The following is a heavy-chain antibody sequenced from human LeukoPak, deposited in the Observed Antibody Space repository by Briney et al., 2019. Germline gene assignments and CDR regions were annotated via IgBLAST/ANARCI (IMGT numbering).Heavy chain of an antibody. J-gene: IGHJ5*02. Sequence: GASVKVSCKASGFTFSGYYIHWVRQAPGQGLEWLGWINPNSGSTSYAQRFQGGVTMTRDTSISTAYMELSRLRSDDTAVYYCARVAYSSGWYRDNWFDPWGQGTLVTVSS. V-gene: IGHV1-2*02. CDR1: GFTFSGYY. CDR2: INPNSGST. CDR3: ARVAYSSGWYRDNWFDP. D-gene: IGHD6-19*01.